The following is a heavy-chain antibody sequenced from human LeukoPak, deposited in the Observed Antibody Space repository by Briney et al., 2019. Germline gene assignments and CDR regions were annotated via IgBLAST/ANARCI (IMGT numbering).Heavy chain of an antibody. CDR2: INTYNGNT. CDR1: GYTFTSYG. D-gene: IGHD3-10*01. J-gene: IGHJ6*02. Sequence: ASVKVSCKASGYTFTSYGISWVRQAPGQGLEWMGWINTYNGNTHYAQKLQGRVTMTTDKATSTAYMELRSLRSDDTVAYYCARDAPGLAYYYGLHVWGQRTTVTVSS. V-gene: IGHV1-18*01. CDR3: ARDAPGLAYYYGLHV.